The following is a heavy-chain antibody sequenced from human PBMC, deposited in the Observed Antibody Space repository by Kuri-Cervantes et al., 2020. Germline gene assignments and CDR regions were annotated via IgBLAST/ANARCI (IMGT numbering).Heavy chain of an antibody. D-gene: IGHD3-10*01. CDR1: GYTFTSYY. CDR2: INPSGGST. J-gene: IGHJ6*02. Sequence: ASVKVSCKASGYTFTSYYMHWVRQAPGQGLEWMGIINPSGGSTSYAQKSQGRVTMTRDTSTSTAYMELRSLRSDDTAVYYCARMIAYGSGSRFREDVWGQGTTVTVSS. CDR3: ARMIAYGSGSRFREDV. V-gene: IGHV1-46*01.